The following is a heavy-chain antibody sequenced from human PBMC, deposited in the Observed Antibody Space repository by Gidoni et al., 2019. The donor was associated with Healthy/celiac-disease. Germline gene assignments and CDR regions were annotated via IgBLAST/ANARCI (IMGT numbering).Heavy chain of an antibody. J-gene: IGHJ4*02. D-gene: IGHD4-17*01. CDR1: GFTFRDHY. CDR2: TRNKANSYTT. CDR3: AIGDYPAGY. Sequence: EVQLVESGGGLVQPGGSLRLACASSGFTFRDHYMDWVRQAPGKGLEWVGRTRNKANSYTTEYAASVKGRFTISRDDSKNSLYLQMNSLKTEDTAVYYCAIGDYPAGYWGQGTLVTVSS. V-gene: IGHV3-72*01.